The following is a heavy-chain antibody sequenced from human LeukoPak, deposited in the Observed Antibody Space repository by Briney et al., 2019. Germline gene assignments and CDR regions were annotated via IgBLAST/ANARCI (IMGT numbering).Heavy chain of an antibody. CDR3: ARDGSGSYYNVDWYFDL. CDR1: GGTFSSYA. D-gene: IGHD3-10*01. CDR2: IIPILGIA. V-gene: IGHV1-69*04. J-gene: IGHJ2*01. Sequence: GASVKVSCKASGGTFSSYAISWVRQAPGQGLEWMGRIIPILGIANYAQKFQGRVTITADKSTSTAYMELSSLRSEDTAVYYCARDGSGSYYNVDWYFDLWGRGTLVTVSS.